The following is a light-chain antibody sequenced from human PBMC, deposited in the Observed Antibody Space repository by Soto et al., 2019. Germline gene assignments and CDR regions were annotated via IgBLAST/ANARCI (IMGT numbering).Light chain of an antibody. CDR3: NSYTSSSTLWV. V-gene: IGLV2-14*01. Sequence: QSALTQPASVSGSPGQSITISCTGTSSDVGGYNYVSWYQQHPGKAPELIIYEVSNRPSGVSFRFSGSKSGNTASLTISGLQAEDEAAYYCNSYTSSSTLWVFGGGTKLTVL. CDR2: EVS. CDR1: SSDVGGYNY. J-gene: IGLJ3*02.